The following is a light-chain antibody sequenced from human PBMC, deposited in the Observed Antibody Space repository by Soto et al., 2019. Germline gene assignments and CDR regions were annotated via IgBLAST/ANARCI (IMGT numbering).Light chain of an antibody. CDR3: QQYGNSPWT. CDR1: QSVSNRY. J-gene: IGKJ1*01. V-gene: IGKV3-20*01. Sequence: EIVLTQSPGTLSLSPGERATLSCRASQSVSNRYLVWYQQKPGQAPRLLIYGASSRATGIPDRFSGSGSGTDFTLTISRLEPEDFAVYYCQQYGNSPWTFGQGTKVEIK. CDR2: GAS.